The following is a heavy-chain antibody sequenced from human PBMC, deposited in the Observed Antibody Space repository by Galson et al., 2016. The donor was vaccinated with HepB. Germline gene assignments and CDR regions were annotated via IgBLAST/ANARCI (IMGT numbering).Heavy chain of an antibody. D-gene: IGHD6-19*01. J-gene: IGHJ5*02. CDR1: GGSISSYY. Sequence: QVQLQESGPGLVRPSETLSLTCPVSGGSISSYYWNWIRPPPGKGLEWIGYIYYSGSTNYNPSLKSRVTISVDTSKNQFSLKLSSVTAADTAVYYCARARYSSGLYNWFDPWGQGTLVTVSS. V-gene: IGHV4-59*01. CDR3: ARARYSSGLYNWFDP. CDR2: IYYSGST.